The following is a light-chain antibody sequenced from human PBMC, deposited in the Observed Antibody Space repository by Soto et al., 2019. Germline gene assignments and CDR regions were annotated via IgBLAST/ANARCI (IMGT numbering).Light chain of an antibody. J-gene: IGKJ2*01. Sequence: IQLTQSQSSLSASGGDRVIVTCRASQSINIYLNWYQQKPGKAPTLLIYAASSLQSGVPSRFSGGGSRTDITLTISSLQTEDFATYYSQQSYRSPYTFGQGTKLEI. CDR1: QSINIY. V-gene: IGKV1-39*01. CDR3: QQSYRSPYT. CDR2: AAS.